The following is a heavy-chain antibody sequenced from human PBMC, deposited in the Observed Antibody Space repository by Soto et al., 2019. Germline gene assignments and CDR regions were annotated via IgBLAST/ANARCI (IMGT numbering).Heavy chain of an antibody. CDR1: GGSISSYY. J-gene: IGHJ4*02. CDR2: IYYSGST. CDR3: ASFGYRYGSYYFDY. V-gene: IGHV4-59*01. Sequence: SETLSLTCTVSGGSISSYYWSWIRQPPGKGLEWIGYIYYSGSTNYNPSLKSRVTISVDTSKNQFSLKLSSVTAADTAVYYCASFGYRYGSYYFDYWGQGNLVTVSS. D-gene: IGHD5-18*01.